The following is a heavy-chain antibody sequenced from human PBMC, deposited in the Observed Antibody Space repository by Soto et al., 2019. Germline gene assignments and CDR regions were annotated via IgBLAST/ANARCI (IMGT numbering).Heavy chain of an antibody. Sequence: PSETLSLTCTVSGGSISSSSYYWGWIRQPPGKGLEWIGSIYYSGSTYYNPSLKSRVTISVDTSKNQFSLKLSSVTAADTAVYYRARLGGYFDWLFQDHYFDYWGQGTLVTVSS. CDR1: GGSISSSSYY. V-gene: IGHV4-39*01. J-gene: IGHJ4*02. CDR2: IYYSGST. CDR3: ARLGGYFDWLFQDHYFDY. D-gene: IGHD3-9*01.